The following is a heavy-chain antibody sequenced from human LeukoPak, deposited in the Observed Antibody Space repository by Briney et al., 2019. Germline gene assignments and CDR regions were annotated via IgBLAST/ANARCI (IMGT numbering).Heavy chain of an antibody. D-gene: IGHD6-13*01. CDR2: IYYSGST. Sequence: SETLSLTCTVSGGSIGSYYWSWIRQPPGKGLEWIGYIYYSGSTNYNPSLKSRVTISVDTSKNQFSLKLSSVTAADTAVYYCARRGYSSSWPRYYFDYWGQGTLVTVSS. CDR1: GGSIGSYY. V-gene: IGHV4-59*08. J-gene: IGHJ4*02. CDR3: ARRGYSSSWPRYYFDY.